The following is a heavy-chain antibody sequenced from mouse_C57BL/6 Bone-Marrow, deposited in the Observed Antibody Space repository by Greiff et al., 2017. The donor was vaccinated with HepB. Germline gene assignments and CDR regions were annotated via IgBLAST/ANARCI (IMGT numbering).Heavy chain of an antibody. J-gene: IGHJ2*01. Sequence: VQLQQSGPELVKPGASVKLSCKASGYTFTSYDINWVKQRPGQGLEWIGWIYPRDGSTKYNEKCKGKATLNVDTSSSTAYMELQSLTSEDSAVYVCARGGHSTNFEYWGQGTTLTVSS. V-gene: IGHV1-85*01. D-gene: IGHD2-5*01. CDR2: IYPRDGST. CDR1: GYTFTSYD. CDR3: ARGGHSTNFEY.